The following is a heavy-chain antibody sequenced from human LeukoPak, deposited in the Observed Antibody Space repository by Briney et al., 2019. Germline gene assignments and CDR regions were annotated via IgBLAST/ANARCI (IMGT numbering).Heavy chain of an antibody. Sequence: PGASLRLSCAASGFIFRNYAMSWVRQAPGKRLEWVSAITGSGDTTFYADSVKGRFTISRDNSKNALYVEMNTLRAEDTAVYYCVKWGDYDILTGYYVPDFWGQGTLVTVSS. CDR3: VKWGDYDILTGYYVPDF. CDR2: ITGSGDTT. CDR1: GFIFRNYA. D-gene: IGHD3-9*01. V-gene: IGHV3-23*01. J-gene: IGHJ4*02.